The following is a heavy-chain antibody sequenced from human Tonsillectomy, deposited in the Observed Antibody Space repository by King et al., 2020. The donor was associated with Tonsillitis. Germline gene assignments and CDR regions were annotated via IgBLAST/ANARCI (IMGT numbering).Heavy chain of an antibody. D-gene: IGHD2-2*01. CDR2: IRYDGSNK. CDR3: ARDAMILELGYFQH. V-gene: IGHV3-30*02. Sequence: VQLVESGGGVVQPGGSLRLSCAASGFNFSTYGMHWVRQAPGKGLEWVAFIRYDGSNKYSADSVRGRFTISRDNSKNTLYLQVNSLRAEDTAVYYCARDAMILELGYFQHWGQGTLVTVSS. J-gene: IGHJ1*01. CDR1: GFNFSTYG.